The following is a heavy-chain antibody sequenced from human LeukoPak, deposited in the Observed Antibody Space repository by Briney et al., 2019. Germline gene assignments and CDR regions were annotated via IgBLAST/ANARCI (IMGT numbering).Heavy chain of an antibody. V-gene: IGHV4-4*07. CDR2: IYTNGST. D-gene: IGHD6-13*01. CDR1: GGSISSYY. CDR3: AGSREYSSSWFADDY. Sequence: SETLSLTCTVSGGSISSYYWSWIRQPAGKGLEWIGRIYTNGSTNYNPSLKSRVTMSVDTSKNQFSLKLSSVTAANTAVYYCAGSREYSSSWFADDYWGQGTLVTVSS. J-gene: IGHJ4*02.